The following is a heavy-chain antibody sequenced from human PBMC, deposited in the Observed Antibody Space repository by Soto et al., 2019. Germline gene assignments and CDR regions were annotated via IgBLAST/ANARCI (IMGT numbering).Heavy chain of an antibody. V-gene: IGHV3-15*07. Sequence: EVQLVQSGGDLVKPGGSLRLSCAASGFTFGDTPMNWVRQAPGKGLEWVGRLRSKTDGGATDFAAAVRGRFTISSDASANTLSLQMDSMKTEDTAVYYCVEGRNTRGAQPFDDWGQGTLVTVSS. CDR2: LRSKTDGGAT. D-gene: IGHD1-1*01. CDR1: GFTFGDTP. CDR3: VEGRNTRGAQPFDD. J-gene: IGHJ4*01.